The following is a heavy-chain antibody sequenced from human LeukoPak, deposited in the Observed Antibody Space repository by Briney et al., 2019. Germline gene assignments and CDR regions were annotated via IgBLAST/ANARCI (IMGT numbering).Heavy chain of an antibody. CDR3: ARSDGYGLVGI. CDR1: GGPISSYY. CDR2: IYSSGST. D-gene: IGHD3-10*01. Sequence: PSETLSLTCTVSGGPISSYYWSWIRQPPGKGLEWIGYIYSSGSTYYNPSLKSRVIIIIDTPKNHFSLTLSSVTAADTAVYYCARSDGYGLVGIWGQGTMVTVSS. J-gene: IGHJ3*02. V-gene: IGHV4-59*12.